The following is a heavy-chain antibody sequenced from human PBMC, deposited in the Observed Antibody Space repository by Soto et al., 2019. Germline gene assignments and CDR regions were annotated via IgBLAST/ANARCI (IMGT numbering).Heavy chain of an antibody. CDR2: IKSKTDGGTT. CDR1: GFTFSNAW. V-gene: IGHV3-15*01. J-gene: IGHJ5*02. D-gene: IGHD3-3*01. Sequence: EVQLVESGGGLVKPGGSLRLSCAASGFTFSNAWMSWVRQAPGKGLEWVGRIKSKTDGGTTDYAAPVKGRFTISRDDSKNTLYLQMNSLKTEDTAVYYCTTENDFWSGYYEGWFDPWGQGTLVTVSS. CDR3: TTENDFWSGYYEGWFDP.